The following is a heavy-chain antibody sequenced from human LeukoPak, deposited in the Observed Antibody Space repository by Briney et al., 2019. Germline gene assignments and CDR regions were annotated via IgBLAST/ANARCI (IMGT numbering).Heavy chain of an antibody. CDR1: GLTLSGYE. CDR2: ISTSGTTT. V-gene: IGHV3-48*03. Sequence: PVGSLRLSCAASGLTLSGYEMSWVRQAPGKGLEWLSYISTSGTTTQYADSVRDRFTISRDNAKNLLYLQINSLVIDEKAVYDCGGDRGDEYSCDNLFDPRGQGTLVTVSS. J-gene: IGHJ5*02. D-gene: IGHD2-15*01. CDR3: GGDRGDEYSCDNLFDP.